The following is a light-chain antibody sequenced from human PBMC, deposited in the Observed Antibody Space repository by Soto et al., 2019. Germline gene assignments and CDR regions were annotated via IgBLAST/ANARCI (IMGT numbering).Light chain of an antibody. CDR1: SSDVGGSNY. Sequence: QSALTEPAAVSGSTGETITVSCTGISSDVGGSNYVSWYQQHPGKAPRLIIFDVNNRPSGVSPRFSGSKSGNTASLTISGLQAEDEAHYFCTSYRRGPLYLFGTGTKVTVL. CDR3: TSYRRGPLYL. CDR2: DVN. V-gene: IGLV2-14*03. J-gene: IGLJ1*01.